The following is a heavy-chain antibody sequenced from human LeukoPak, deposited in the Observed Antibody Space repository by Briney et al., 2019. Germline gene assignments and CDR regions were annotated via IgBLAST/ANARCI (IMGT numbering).Heavy chain of an antibody. Sequence: GRSLRLSCAASGFTFDDYAMHWVRQAPGKGLEWVSGVSWNSGNIGYADSVKGRFTISRDNAKKSLYLQMNSLRTEDTALYYCAKARRGNGFDYWGQGTLVTVSS. V-gene: IGHV3-9*01. CDR1: GFTFDDYA. CDR2: VSWNSGNI. CDR3: AKARRGNGFDY. D-gene: IGHD3-10*01. J-gene: IGHJ4*02.